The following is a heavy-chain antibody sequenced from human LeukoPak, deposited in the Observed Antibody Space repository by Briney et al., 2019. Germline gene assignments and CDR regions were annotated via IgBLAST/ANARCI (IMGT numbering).Heavy chain of an antibody. D-gene: IGHD3-22*01. CDR3: ARAGQGYYYDTSAYYFDY. V-gene: IGHV1-18*01. Sequence: GASVKVSCRASGYTFTNFGISWVRQAPGQGLEWIAWISAYNGNPTYAQKLQGRVTVTTDTSTNTAYMEPSSLTSDDTAVYFCARAGQGYYYDTSAYYFDYWGQGTLVTVSS. CDR2: ISAYNGNP. CDR1: GYTFTNFG. J-gene: IGHJ4*02.